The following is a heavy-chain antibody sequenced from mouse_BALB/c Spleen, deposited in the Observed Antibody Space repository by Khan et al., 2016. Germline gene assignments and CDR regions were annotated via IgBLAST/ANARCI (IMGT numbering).Heavy chain of an antibody. CDR2: ILPRSGST. V-gene: IGHV1-9*01. Sequence: QVQLKQSGAELMKPGASVKISCKATGYTFSNYWIEWVKQRPGHGLEWIGEILPRSGSTNFNENFKGKATFTADTSSNTAYMQLSSLTSEDSAVYYGARTDRRGYFDYWGQGSSLTVSS. CDR1: GYTFSNYW. J-gene: IGHJ2*02. CDR3: ARTDRRGYFDY.